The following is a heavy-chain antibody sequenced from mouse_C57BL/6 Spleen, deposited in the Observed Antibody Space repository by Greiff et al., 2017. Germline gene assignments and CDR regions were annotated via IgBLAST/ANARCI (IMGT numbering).Heavy chain of an antibody. D-gene: IGHD1-1*01. CDR1: GYTFTDYE. CDR3: TRSKFITTADWYFDV. CDR2: IDPETGGT. J-gene: IGHJ1*03. Sequence: QVHVKQSGAELVRPGASVTLSCKASGYTFTDYEMHWVKQTPVHGLEWIGAIDPETGGTAYNQKFKGKAILTADKSSSTAYMELRSLTSEDSAVYYCTRSKFITTADWYFDVWGTGTTVTVSS. V-gene: IGHV1-15*01.